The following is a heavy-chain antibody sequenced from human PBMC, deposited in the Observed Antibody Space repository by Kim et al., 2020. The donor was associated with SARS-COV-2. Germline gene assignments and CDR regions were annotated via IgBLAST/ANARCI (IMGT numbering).Heavy chain of an antibody. D-gene: IGHD1-7*01. Sequence: ASVKVSCKASGYTFTSYYMHWVRQAPGQGLEWMGIINPSGGSTSYAQKFQGRVTMTRDTSTSTVYVELSSLRSEDTAVYFCWGISGTTREDYWGQGTLVTVSS. CDR1: GYTFTSYY. J-gene: IGHJ4*02. V-gene: IGHV1-46*01. CDR2: INPSGGST. CDR3: WGISGTTREDY.